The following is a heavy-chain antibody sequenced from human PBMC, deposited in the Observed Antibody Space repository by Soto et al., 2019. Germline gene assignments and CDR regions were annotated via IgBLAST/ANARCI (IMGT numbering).Heavy chain of an antibody. CDR2: ISAYNGNT. CDR3: ASDIDPALITAAGSFFDP. V-gene: IGHV1-18*01. J-gene: IGHJ5*02. D-gene: IGHD6-13*01. Sequence: QVQLVQSGAEVKKPGASVKVSCKASGYTFTSYGISWVRQAPGQGLEWMGWISAYNGNTNYAQKLQGRVTMTTDTSTSTAYMELRSLRSDDTAVYYCASDIDPALITAAGSFFDPWGQGTLVTVSS. CDR1: GYTFTSYG.